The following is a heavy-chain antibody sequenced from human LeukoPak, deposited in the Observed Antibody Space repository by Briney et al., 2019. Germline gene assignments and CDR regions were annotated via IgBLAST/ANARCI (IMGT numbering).Heavy chain of an antibody. J-gene: IGHJ4*02. CDR3: ARSDIVVVPAAFGC. Sequence: GGSLRLSCAASGFTFNNYAMHWVRQAPGKGLEWVTVISYDGSNRYYADFVKGRFSISRDNSKNTLYLQMNSLRAEDTAVYYCARSDIVVVPAAFGCWGQGSLVTVSS. CDR1: GFTFNNYA. D-gene: IGHD2-2*01. CDR2: ISYDGSNR. V-gene: IGHV3-30*04.